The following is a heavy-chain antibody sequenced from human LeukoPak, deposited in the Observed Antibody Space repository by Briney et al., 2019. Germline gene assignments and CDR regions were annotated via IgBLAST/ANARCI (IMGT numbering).Heavy chain of an antibody. CDR2: ISSSSSYI. J-gene: IGHJ4*02. V-gene: IGHV3-21*04. CDR3: ARDRYYDSSGYYLGY. D-gene: IGHD3-22*01. CDR1: GFTFSSYS. Sequence: GGSLRLSCAASGFTFSSYSMNWVRQAPGKGLEWVSSISSSSSYIYYADSVKGRFTISRDNAKNSLYLQMNSLRAEDTAVYYCARDRYYDSSGYYLGYWGQGTLVTVSS.